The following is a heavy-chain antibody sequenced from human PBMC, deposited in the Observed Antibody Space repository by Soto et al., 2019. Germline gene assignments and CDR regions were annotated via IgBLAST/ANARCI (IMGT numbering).Heavy chain of an antibody. D-gene: IGHD6-13*01. Sequence: WGSLRLSCAASGFTFSSYGMHWVRQAPGKALGWVAVIWHDGGNTYYADSVKGRFTISRDNSKNTLYLQMNSLRAEDTAVYYFAIAGRAAAGRKYYSVGWSVRGQGTRFTVSS. CDR1: GFTFSSYG. V-gene: IGHV3-33*01. J-gene: IGHJ6*02. CDR2: IWHDGGNT. CDR3: AIAGRAAAGRKYYSVGWSV.